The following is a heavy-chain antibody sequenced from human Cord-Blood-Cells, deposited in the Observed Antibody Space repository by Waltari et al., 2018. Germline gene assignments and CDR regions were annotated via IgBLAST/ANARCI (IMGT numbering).Heavy chain of an antibody. CDR1: GGSISSYY. V-gene: IGHV4-59*01. J-gene: IGHJ6*02. CDR3: ASRMYYYYGMDV. Sequence: QVQLQESGPGLVKPSETLSLTCTVSGGSISSYYWSWIRQPPGKGLEWIGYIYYSGSTNYTPSLKSRVTISVDTSKNQFSLKLSSVTAADTAVYYCASRMYYYYGMDVWGQGTTVTVSS. CDR2: IYYSGST.